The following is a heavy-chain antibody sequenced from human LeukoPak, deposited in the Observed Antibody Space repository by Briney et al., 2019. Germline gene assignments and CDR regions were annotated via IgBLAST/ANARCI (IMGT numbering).Heavy chain of an antibody. Sequence: SETLSLTCTVSGGSISSYYWSWIRQPPGKELEWIGYIYYSGSTNYNPSLKSRVIISVDTSKNQFSLKLSSVTAADTAVYYCARSDGSYSYFDYWGQGTLVTVSS. CDR1: GGSISSYY. J-gene: IGHJ4*02. D-gene: IGHD1-26*01. CDR3: ARSDGSYSYFDY. V-gene: IGHV4-59*01. CDR2: IYYSGST.